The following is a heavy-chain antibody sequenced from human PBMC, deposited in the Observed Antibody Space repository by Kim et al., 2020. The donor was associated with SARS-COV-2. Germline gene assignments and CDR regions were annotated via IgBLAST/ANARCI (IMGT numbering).Heavy chain of an antibody. CDR2: ISYDGSNK. J-gene: IGHJ4*02. CDR1: GFTFSSYA. Sequence: GGSLRLSCAASGFTFSSYAMHWVRQAPGKGLEWVAVISYDGSNKYYADSVKGRFTISRDNSKNTLYLQMNSLRAEDTAVYYCAREGYCTNVVCHPFDYWGQGTLVTVSS. D-gene: IGHD2-8*01. CDR3: AREGYCTNVVCHPFDY. V-gene: IGHV3-30*04.